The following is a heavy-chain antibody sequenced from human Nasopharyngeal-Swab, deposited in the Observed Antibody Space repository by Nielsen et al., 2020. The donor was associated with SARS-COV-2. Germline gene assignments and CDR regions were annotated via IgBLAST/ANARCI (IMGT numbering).Heavy chain of an antibody. CDR1: GFTFSSYE. CDR3: AKDQGGDYVFDY. CDR2: ISGSGGST. Sequence: GESLKISCAASGFTFSSYEMNWVRQAPGKGLEWVSAISGSGGSTYYADSVKGRFTISRDNSKNTLYLQMNSLRAEDTAVYYCAKDQGGDYVFDYWGQGTLVTVSS. V-gene: IGHV3-23*01. D-gene: IGHD4-17*01. J-gene: IGHJ4*02.